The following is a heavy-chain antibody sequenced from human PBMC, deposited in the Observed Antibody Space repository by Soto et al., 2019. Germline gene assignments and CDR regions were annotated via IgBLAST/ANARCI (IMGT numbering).Heavy chain of an antibody. Sequence: QVQLVQSGAEVKKPGASVKVSCKTSGYNFLTYSIHWVRQAPGQRLEWMGWINAGSGNTKYSQKFQGRLTIARDTAATTAYMELGGLRPEDTAVYYWGRNRILWYEGLAHWGQGTQVTVSS. J-gene: IGHJ4*02. CDR1: GYNFLTYS. V-gene: IGHV1-3*01. D-gene: IGHD6-13*01. CDR2: INAGSGNT. CDR3: GRNRILWYEGLAH.